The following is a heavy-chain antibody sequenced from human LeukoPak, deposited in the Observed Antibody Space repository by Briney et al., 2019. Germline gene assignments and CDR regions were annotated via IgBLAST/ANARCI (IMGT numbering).Heavy chain of an antibody. CDR1: GYTFTGYY. V-gene: IGHV1-2*02. D-gene: IGHD1-26*01. CDR2: INPNSGGT. CDR3: ARGPLLLYLRAPDY. J-gene: IGHJ4*02. Sequence: GASVKVSCKASGYTFTGYYMHWVRQAPGQGPEWMGWINPNSGGTNYAQKFQGRVTMTRDTSISTAYMELSRLTSDDTAVYYCARGPLLLYLRAPDYWGQGTLVTVSS.